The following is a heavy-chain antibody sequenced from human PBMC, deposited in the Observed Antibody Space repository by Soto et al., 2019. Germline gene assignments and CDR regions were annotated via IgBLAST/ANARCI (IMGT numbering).Heavy chain of an antibody. CDR3: GRWYCTNGVCHGFDY. J-gene: IGHJ4*02. V-gene: IGHV4-4*02. CDR1: GGSISSSNW. D-gene: IGHD2-8*01. Sequence: PSETLSLTCVVSGGSISSSNWGSWVRQPPGKGLEWIGEIYHSGSTNYNPSLKSRVTISVDKSKNQFSLNLSSVTAADTAVYYCGRWYCTNGVCHGFDYWGQGTLVTVSS. CDR2: IYHSGST.